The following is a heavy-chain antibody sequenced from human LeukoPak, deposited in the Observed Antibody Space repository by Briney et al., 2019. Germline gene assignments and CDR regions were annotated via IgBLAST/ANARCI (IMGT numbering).Heavy chain of an antibody. Sequence: SETLSLTCTVSGGSISSYYWSWVRQPPGKGLEWIAYIDYSGSTRYNSSLESRLTISVDTSKNQFSLKLTSVTPADSAVYYCARLALGYCSGGTCPYYFDHWGQGTLVTVSS. D-gene: IGHD2-15*01. V-gene: IGHV4-59*01. CDR2: IDYSGST. CDR1: GGSISSYY. J-gene: IGHJ4*02. CDR3: ARLALGYCSGGTCPYYFDH.